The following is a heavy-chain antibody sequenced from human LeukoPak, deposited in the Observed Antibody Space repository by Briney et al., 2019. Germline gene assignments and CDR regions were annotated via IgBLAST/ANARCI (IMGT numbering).Heavy chain of an antibody. J-gene: IGHJ4*02. D-gene: IGHD3-10*01. V-gene: IGHV1-3*01. CDR1: GYTFTSYA. CDR2: INAGNGNT. Sequence: ASVKVSCKASGYTFTSYAMHWVRQAPGQRLEWMGWINAGNGNTKYSQKFQGRVTIARDTSASTAYMELSSLRSEDTAVYYCARSDGSGSYPHYWGQGTPVTVSS. CDR3: ARSDGSGSYPHY.